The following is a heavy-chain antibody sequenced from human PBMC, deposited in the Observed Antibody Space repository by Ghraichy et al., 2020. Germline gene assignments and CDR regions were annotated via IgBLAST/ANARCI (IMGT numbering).Heavy chain of an antibody. CDR1: GGSISSHH. Sequence: SQTLSLTCTVSGGSISSHHWSWIRQPPRKGLEWIGYILYSGSTNYNPSLKSRVIISVDTSKNQFSLKLNSVTAADTAVYYCARLVAVTGTSDYFDYWGQGTLVTVSS. V-gene: IGHV4-59*11. CDR2: ILYSGST. CDR3: ARLVAVTGTSDYFDY. D-gene: IGHD6-19*01. J-gene: IGHJ4*02.